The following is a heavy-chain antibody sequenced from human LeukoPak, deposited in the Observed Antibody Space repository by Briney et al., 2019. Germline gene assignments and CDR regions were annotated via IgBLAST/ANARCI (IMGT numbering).Heavy chain of an antibody. J-gene: IGHJ3*02. CDR1: GFTFSTYA. CDR3: EKDRAYPNDVFDI. D-gene: IGHD2-21*01. CDR2: LSGSGEAK. Sequence: GGSLRLSCAASGFTFSTYAMSWVRQAPGKGLEWVSALSGSGEAKYYASSEKRRFSICSNSSKTPLFLQINRMSADDTALYYCEKDRAYPNDVFDIWGQGTMVTVS. V-gene: IGHV3-23*01.